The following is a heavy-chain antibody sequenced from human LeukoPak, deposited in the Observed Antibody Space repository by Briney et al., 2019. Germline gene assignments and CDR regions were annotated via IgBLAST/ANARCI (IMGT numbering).Heavy chain of an antibody. CDR1: GYTFINYY. V-gene: IGHV1-46*01. CDR2: INPSGGIT. D-gene: IGHD2-15*01. Sequence: ASVKVSCKASGYTFINYYLHRVRQAPGQGLEWMGMINPSGGITNYALKFQGRVTMTRDTSTSTVYMELRSLRFEDTAVYYCARSGGWNYYGMDVWGQGTTVTVSS. J-gene: IGHJ6*02. CDR3: ARSGGWNYYGMDV.